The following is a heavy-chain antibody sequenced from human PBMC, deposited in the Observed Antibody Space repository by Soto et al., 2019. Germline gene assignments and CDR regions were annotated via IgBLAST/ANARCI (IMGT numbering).Heavy chain of an antibody. CDR1: GGTFSSYA. CDR2: IIPIFGTA. V-gene: IGHV1-69*01. J-gene: IGHJ5*02. CDR3: ARDATSIAVAGTNWFDP. Sequence: QVQLVQSGAEVKKPGSSVKVSCKASGGTFSSYAISWVRQAPGQGLEWMGGIIPIFGTANYAQKFQGRVTITADESTSTACIELSSLRSEDTAVYYCARDATSIAVAGTNWFDPWGQGTLVTVSS. D-gene: IGHD6-19*01.